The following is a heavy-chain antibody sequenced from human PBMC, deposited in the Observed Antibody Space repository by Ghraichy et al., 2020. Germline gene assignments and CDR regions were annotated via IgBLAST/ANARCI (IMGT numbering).Heavy chain of an antibody. D-gene: IGHD1-1*01. CDR3: EKEDWNGQQGILDY. J-gene: IGHJ4*01. CDR2: ISCRVTGQIT. CDR1: GFTFSSYA. V-gene: IGHV3-23*01. Sequence: GGSLRLSCAASGFTFSSYAISWVRQAPGKGPEWVSAISCRVTGQITHYADSVKGRFTISNDNSKNTLYLQMNSLRVDDTAVYYCEKEDWNGQQGILDYWCHAHRVTISS.